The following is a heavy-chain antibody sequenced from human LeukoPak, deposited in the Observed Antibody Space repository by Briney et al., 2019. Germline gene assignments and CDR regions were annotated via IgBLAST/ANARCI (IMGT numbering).Heavy chain of an antibody. CDR1: GLTFSNFW. J-gene: IGHJ4*02. CDR3: ARFPTGFDY. D-gene: IGHD4-17*01. CDR2: IKEDGSEK. V-gene: IGHV3-7*05. Sequence: GGSLRLSCASSGLTFSNFWMSWVRQAPGRGLEWVASIKEDGSEKYYGASVKGRFTISRDNAKDSLYLQINSLRAEDTAMYYCARFPTGFDYWGQGTLVTVSS.